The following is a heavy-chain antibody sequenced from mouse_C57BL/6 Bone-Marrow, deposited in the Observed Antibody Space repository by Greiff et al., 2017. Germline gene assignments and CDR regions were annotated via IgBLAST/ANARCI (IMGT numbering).Heavy chain of an antibody. V-gene: IGHV1-81*01. J-gene: IGHJ3*01. CDR3: ARLRSNYGAWFAY. D-gene: IGHD2-5*01. Sequence: QVQLQQSGAELARPGASVKLSCKASGYTFTSYGISWVKQRTGQGLEWIGEIYPRSGNTYYNEKFKGKATLTADKSSSTAYMELRSLTSEDSAVYFCARLRSNYGAWFAYWGQGTLVTVSA. CDR2: IYPRSGNT. CDR1: GYTFTSYG.